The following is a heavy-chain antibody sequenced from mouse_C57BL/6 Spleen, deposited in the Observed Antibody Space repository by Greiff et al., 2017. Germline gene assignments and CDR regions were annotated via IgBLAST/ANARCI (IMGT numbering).Heavy chain of an antibody. CDR3: ARGTAVDWYFDV. D-gene: IGHD1-1*01. Sequence: EVKLQESGAELVKPGASVKLSCTASGFNIKGYYMHWVKQRTEQGLEWIGRIDPEDGGTKYAPKFKGKATITADTSSNTAYLQLRSLTSEDTAVYYCARGTAVDWYFDVGGTGTTVTVSS. J-gene: IGHJ1*03. CDR2: IDPEDGGT. V-gene: IGHV14-2*01. CDR1: GFNIKGYY.